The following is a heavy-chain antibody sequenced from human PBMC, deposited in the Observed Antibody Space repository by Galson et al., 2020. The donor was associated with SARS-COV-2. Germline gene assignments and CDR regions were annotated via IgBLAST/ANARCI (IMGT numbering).Heavy chain of an antibody. D-gene: IGHD1-1*01. CDR1: SGFLSSTSYY. V-gene: IGHV4-39*07. CDR2: IYYTGAT. J-gene: IGHJ4*02. CDR3: ARKTSTYDV. Sequence: TLSLTCTVSSGFLSSTSYYWGWIRQSPGKGLEWIGSIYYTGATFYNPSLDSRAIMSIAPSKNQFYLELKSVTAADTALYYCARKTSTYDVWGQGILVTVSS.